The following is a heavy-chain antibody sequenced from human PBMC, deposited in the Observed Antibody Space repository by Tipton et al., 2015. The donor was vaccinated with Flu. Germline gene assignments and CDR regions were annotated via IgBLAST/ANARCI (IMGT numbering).Heavy chain of an antibody. CDR1: GEALGGDNW. Sequence: GEALGGDNWWSWVRQPPGKGLEWIGEIYYTGTTHYNPSLKSRLSISADKSKNQFSLKLDSVTAADTAVYYCARDPVSETRRRSDFWGQGILVIVSS. J-gene: IGHJ4*02. CDR3: ARDPVSETRRRSDF. V-gene: IGHV4-4*02. D-gene: IGHD6-6*01. CDR2: IYYTGTT.